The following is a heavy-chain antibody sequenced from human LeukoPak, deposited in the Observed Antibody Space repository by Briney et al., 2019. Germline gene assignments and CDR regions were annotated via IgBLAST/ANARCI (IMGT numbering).Heavy chain of an antibody. J-gene: IGHJ6*02. D-gene: IGHD3-3*01. CDR3: AKDQLTTEYYYGMDV. V-gene: IGHV3-23*01. CDR2: ISGSGGST. CDR1: AFTFSSYA. Sequence: GGSLRLSCAASAFTFSSYAMSWVRQAPGKGREWVSAISGSGGSTYYADSVKGRFTISRDNSKNTLYLQMNSLRAEDTAVYYCAKDQLTTEYYYGMDVWGQGTTVTVSS.